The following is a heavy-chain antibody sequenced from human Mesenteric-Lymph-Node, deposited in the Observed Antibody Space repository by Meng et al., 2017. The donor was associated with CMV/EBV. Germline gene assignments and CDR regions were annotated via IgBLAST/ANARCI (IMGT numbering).Heavy chain of an antibody. V-gene: IGHV3-74*03. CDR1: GFTFSWFW. D-gene: IGHD2-2*01. CDR2: LKSDGSDT. CDR3: VRGACSNPSCLDS. J-gene: IGHJ4*02. Sequence: CAASGFTFSWFWMHWVRQVPGKGLVWVSRLKSDGSDTQYADSVKGRFTISRDNAQNTLYLQMNSLRAEDTAVYYCVRGACSNPSCLDSWGQGTLVTVSS.